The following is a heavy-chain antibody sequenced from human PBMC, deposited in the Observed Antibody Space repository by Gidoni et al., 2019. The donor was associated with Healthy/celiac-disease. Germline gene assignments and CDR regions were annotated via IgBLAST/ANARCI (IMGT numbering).Heavy chain of an antibody. Sequence: EVQLVESGGGLVQPGGSLRLSCAASGFTFSSYWMRWVRQAQGKGLEWVANIKQDGSEKYYVDAVKGRFTISRDNAKNSLYLQMNSLRAEDTAVYYCARDRYYYDSSGYGNYYFDYWGQGTLVTVSS. CDR1: GFTFSSYW. CDR3: ARDRYYYDSSGYGNYYFDY. CDR2: IKQDGSEK. D-gene: IGHD3-22*01. V-gene: IGHV3-7*01. J-gene: IGHJ4*02.